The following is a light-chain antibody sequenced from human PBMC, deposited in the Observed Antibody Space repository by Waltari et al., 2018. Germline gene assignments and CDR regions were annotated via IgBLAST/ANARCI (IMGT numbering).Light chain of an antibody. CDR2: DVN. V-gene: IGLV2-11*01. J-gene: IGLJ1*01. CDR3: CSYVGSYTWV. Sequence: QSALTQPRSVSGSPGQSVTISCTGTSSDVGGYDYVSWYQQNPGKAPKLMVFDVNRRPSGVPDRFSDSKSGNTASLTISGLQAEDEADYYCCSYVGSYTWVFGTGTKVTVL. CDR1: SSDVGGYDY.